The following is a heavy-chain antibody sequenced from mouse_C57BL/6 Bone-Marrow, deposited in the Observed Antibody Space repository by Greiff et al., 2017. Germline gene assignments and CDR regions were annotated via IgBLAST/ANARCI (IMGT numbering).Heavy chain of an antibody. Sequence: EVQLQQSGAELVRPGSSVKMSCKTSGYTFTSYGIHWVKQRPGQGLEWIGYIYIGNGYTEYNEKFKGKATLTSDTSSSTAYMQLSSLTSADSAIYFGARAGYYGSSCDWYFDGWGTGTAVTVSA. V-gene: IGHV1-58*01. CDR3: ARAGYYGSSCDWYFDG. J-gene: IGHJ1*03. CDR1: GYTFTSYG. D-gene: IGHD1-1*01. CDR2: IYIGNGYT.